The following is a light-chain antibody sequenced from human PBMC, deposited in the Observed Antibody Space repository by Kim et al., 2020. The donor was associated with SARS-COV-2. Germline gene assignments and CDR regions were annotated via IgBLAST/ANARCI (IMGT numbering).Light chain of an antibody. CDR1: NIGSKS. CDR2: YDS. V-gene: IGLV3-21*04. CDR3: QVWDGSSDRHYV. Sequence: SYELTQPPSVSVAPGKTARITCGGNNIGSKSVNWYQQKPGQAPVLVIYYDSDRPSGVPERFSGSNSGNTATLAISRVEAEDEADYYCQVWDGSSDRHYVFGTGTKVTVL. J-gene: IGLJ1*01.